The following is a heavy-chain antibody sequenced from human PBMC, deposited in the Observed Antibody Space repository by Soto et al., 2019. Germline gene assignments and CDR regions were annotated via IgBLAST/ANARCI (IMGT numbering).Heavy chain of an antibody. CDR3: ARDTYNSGSYYFDY. J-gene: IGHJ4*02. CDR1: GFTFSSYW. D-gene: IGHD6-19*01. V-gene: IGHV3-74*01. Sequence: PGGSLRLSCAASGFTFSSYWMHWVRQTPGKGLVWVSRINSYVSSTTYADSVKGRFTISRDNAKNTLYLQMHSLRADDTAVYYCARDTYNSGSYYFDYWGQGTLVTVSS. CDR2: INSYVSST.